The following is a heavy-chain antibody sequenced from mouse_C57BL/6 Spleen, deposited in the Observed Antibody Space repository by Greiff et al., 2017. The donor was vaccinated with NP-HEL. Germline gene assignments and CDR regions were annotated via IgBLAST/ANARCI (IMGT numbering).Heavy chain of an antibody. J-gene: IGHJ1*03. V-gene: IGHV8-8*01. CDR1: GFSLSTFGMG. Sequence: QVTLKVSGPGILQPSQTLSLTCSFSGFSLSTFGMGVGWIRQPSGKGLEWLAHIWWDDDKYYNPALKSRLTISKDTSKNQVFLKIANVDTADTATYYCARIADDYYGSSYVGWYFDVWGTGTTVTVSS. D-gene: IGHD1-1*01. CDR3: ARIADDYYGSSYVGWYFDV. CDR2: IWWDDDK.